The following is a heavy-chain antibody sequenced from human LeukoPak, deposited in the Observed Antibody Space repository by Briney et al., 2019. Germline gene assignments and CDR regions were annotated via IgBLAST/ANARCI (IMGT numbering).Heavy chain of an antibody. CDR2: INPSGGST. D-gene: IGHD4-11*01. V-gene: IGHV1-46*03. CDR1: GFTFTSYY. J-gene: IGHJ5*02. Sequence: ASVKVSCKAPGFTFTSYYMHWVRQAPGQRLEWMGIINPSGGSTSYAQKFQGRATMPRDTSTSTVYMELSSLRSEDTAVYYCARPTVTNGWFNPWGQGTLVTVSS. CDR3: ARPTVTNGWFNP.